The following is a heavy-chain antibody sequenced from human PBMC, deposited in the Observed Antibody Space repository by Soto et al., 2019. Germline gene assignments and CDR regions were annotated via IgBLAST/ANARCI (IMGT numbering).Heavy chain of an antibody. CDR3: VSEGVAPYYYYGMDV. Sequence: QVQLVQSGAEVKKPGASVKVSCKASGYTFTRSGISWVRQAPGQGPEWMGWISSYNGDTNYAQTFQGRVTMTTDTSTSTAYMELRSLRSDDTAVYYCVSEGVAPYYYYGMDVWGQGTPVTVSS. J-gene: IGHJ6*02. CDR1: GYTFTRSG. V-gene: IGHV1-18*01. D-gene: IGHD5-12*01. CDR2: ISSYNGDT.